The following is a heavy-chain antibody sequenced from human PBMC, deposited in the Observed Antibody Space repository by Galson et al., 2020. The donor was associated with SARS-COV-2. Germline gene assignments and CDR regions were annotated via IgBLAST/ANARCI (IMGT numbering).Heavy chain of an antibody. CDR2: IDSGGRT. CDR1: GFSFSNYA. V-gene: IGHV3-23*03. J-gene: IGHJ5*02. Sequence: GESLKISCAASGFSFSNYAMSWVRQAPGKGLECVSIIDSGGRTHYVDSVKGRFTISRDNSKNTLYLQMSSLRPDDTAVYYCAKDLIVEVQNWFDPWGQGTLVTVSS. D-gene: IGHD2-2*01. CDR3: AKDLIVEVQNWFDP.